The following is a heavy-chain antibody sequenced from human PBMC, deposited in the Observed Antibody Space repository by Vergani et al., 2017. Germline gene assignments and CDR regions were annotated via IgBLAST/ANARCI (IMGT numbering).Heavy chain of an antibody. D-gene: IGHD3-3*01. CDR2: INPNSGGT. V-gene: IGHV1-2*02. J-gene: IGHJ6*03. Sequence: QVQLVQSGAEVKKPGASVKVSCKASGYTFTGYYMHWVRQAPGQGLEWMGWINPNSGGTNYAQKFQGRVTMTRDTSISTAYMELSRLRSDDTAVYYCARDPRPLEWLSRYYYMDVWGKGTTVTVSS. CDR3: ARDPRPLEWLSRYYYMDV. CDR1: GYTFTGYY.